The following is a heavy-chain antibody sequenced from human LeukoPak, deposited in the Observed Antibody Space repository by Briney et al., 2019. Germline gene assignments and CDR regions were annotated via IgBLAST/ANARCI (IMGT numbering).Heavy chain of an antibody. V-gene: IGHV3-74*01. CDR1: GFTFNDYL. J-gene: IGHJ6*03. Sequence: GGSLRLSCAASGFTFNDYLMHWVRQAPGKGLVWVSRINTDGSNTNYADSVKGRFTISRDNANNTLYLQMNSLRAEDTAVYYCARGDYDSSWYLYYYMDVWGKGTTVTVSS. D-gene: IGHD6-13*01. CDR2: INTDGSNT. CDR3: ARGDYDSSWYLYYYMDV.